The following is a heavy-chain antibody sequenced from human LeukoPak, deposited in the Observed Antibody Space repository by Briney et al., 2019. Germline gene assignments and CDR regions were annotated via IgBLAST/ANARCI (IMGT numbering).Heavy chain of an antibody. CDR1: GFAFSSYA. CDR3: AKDAPYYYDSSGYGGAFDI. J-gene: IGHJ3*02. D-gene: IGHD3-22*01. Sequence: GGSLRLSCAASGFAFSSYAMTWVRQAPGKGLEWVSTISGSSGNTYYADSVKGRFTISRDNSKNTLYLQINSLRAEDTAVYYCAKDAPYYYDSSGYGGAFDIWGQGTMVTVSS. CDR2: ISGSSGNT. V-gene: IGHV3-23*01.